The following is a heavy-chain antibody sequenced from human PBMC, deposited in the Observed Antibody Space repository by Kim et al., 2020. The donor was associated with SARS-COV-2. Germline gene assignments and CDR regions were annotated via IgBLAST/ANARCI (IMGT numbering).Heavy chain of an antibody. Sequence: GGSLRLSCAASGFTFTSYWMIWVRQAPGKGLEWVADIKEDGSEEHYVDSVEGRFTISRDNAKNSLYLQMNNLGAEDTALYYCARELVAEPWDYWGQGTLVTVSS. V-gene: IGHV3-7*03. CDR1: GFTFTSYW. D-gene: IGHD3-9*01. CDR3: ARELVAEPWDY. CDR2: IKEDGSEE. J-gene: IGHJ4*02.